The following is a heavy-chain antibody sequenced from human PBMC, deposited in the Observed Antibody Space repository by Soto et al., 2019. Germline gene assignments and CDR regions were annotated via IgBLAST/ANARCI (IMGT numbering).Heavy chain of an antibody. CDR1: GFTFSYYG. J-gene: IGHJ4*02. D-gene: IGHD1-20*01. V-gene: IGHV3-48*02. Sequence: EVQLVESGGGLVQPGGSLRLSCAASGFTFSYYGMNWVRQAPGKGLEWVSYISSTSTIYYADSVKGRFTISRDNAKNSLYLQMNSLRDEDTAVYYCARDHNWNDVDYWGQGTLDTVSS. CDR2: ISSTSTI. CDR3: ARDHNWNDVDY.